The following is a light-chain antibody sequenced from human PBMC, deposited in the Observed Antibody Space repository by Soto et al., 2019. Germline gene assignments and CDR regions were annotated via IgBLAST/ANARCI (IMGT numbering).Light chain of an antibody. J-gene: IGLJ3*02. V-gene: IGLV1-44*01. CDR2: GNN. CDR3: ATWDDTLSRPV. CDR1: PSDIGRNA. Sequence: QSVLTQPPSASGTPGQRVTISCSGSPSDIGRNAVIWYQQLPGAAPKLLVFGNNQRPSGVPDRFSGSKSGTSASLAISNLQSEDEAEYHCATWDDTLSRPVFGGGTELTVL.